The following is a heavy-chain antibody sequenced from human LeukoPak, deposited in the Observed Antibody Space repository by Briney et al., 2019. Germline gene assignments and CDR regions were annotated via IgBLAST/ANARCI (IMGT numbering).Heavy chain of an antibody. CDR1: GYTFTGYY. CDR3: ARASPNTILLGAFDI. V-gene: IGHV1-2*02. CDR2: INPNSGGT. Sequence: GASVKVSCKASGYTFTGYYMHWVRQAPGQGLEWMGWINPNSGGTNYAQKFQGRVTMTRDTSISTAYMELSRLRSDDTAVYYCARASPNTILLGAFDIWGQGTMVTVSS. D-gene: IGHD3-9*01. J-gene: IGHJ3*02.